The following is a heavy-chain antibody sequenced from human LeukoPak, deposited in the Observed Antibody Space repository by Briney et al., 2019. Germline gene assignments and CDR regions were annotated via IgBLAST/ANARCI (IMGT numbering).Heavy chain of an antibody. D-gene: IGHD2-15*01. CDR2: IYYSGST. V-gene: IGHV4-39*01. CDR1: RGSISSSSYY. Sequence: SETLSLTCTVSRGSISSSSYYWGWIRQPPRKGPEWIGGIYYSGSTYYNPTLKSRVTISVDTSKNQFSLKLSSVTAADTSVYYCARQKYCSGGSCYSDYFDYWGQGTLVTVSS. J-gene: IGHJ4*02. CDR3: ARQKYCSGGSCYSDYFDY.